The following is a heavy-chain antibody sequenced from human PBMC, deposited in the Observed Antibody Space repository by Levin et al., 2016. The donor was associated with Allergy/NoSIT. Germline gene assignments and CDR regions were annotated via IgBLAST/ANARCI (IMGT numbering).Heavy chain of an antibody. V-gene: IGHV1-18*01. CDR3: ARDVLYYYDTSGYSHFDY. D-gene: IGHD3-22*01. CDR1: GYMFTSYG. Sequence: ASVKVSCKASGYMFTSYGFSWVRQAPGQGLEWMGWISTYNGNTKYAQKFQGRVTMTTDTSTSTAYMELRSLRSDDTAVYYCARDVLYYYDTSGYSHFDYWGQGTLVTVSS. J-gene: IGHJ4*02. CDR2: ISTYNGNT.